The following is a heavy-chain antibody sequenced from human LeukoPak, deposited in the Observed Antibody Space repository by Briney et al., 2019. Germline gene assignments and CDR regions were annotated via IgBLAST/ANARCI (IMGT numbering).Heavy chain of an antibody. Sequence: GGSLRLSCAASGFTFSSYGMHWVRQAPGKGLEWVAVIWYDGSNKYYADSVKGRFTISRDNSKNTLYLQMNSLRAEDTAVYYCARDFWDYDSSGYLDYWGQGTLVTVSS. J-gene: IGHJ4*02. CDR2: IWYDGSNK. V-gene: IGHV3-33*01. CDR3: ARDFWDYDSSGYLDY. CDR1: GFTFSSYG. D-gene: IGHD3-22*01.